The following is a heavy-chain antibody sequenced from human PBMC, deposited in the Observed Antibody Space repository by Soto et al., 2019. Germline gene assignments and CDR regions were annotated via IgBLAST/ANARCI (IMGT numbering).Heavy chain of an antibody. D-gene: IGHD4-17*01. V-gene: IGHV3-21*01. CDR3: ARDLNGDYGDYGLTSRYSGAFDI. CDR2: ISSSSSYI. J-gene: IGHJ3*02. CDR1: GFTFSSYS. Sequence: EVQLVESGGGLVKPGGSLRLSCAASGFTFSSYSMNWVRQAPGKGLEWVSSISSSSSYIYYADSVKGRFTISRDNAKNSLYLQMNSLRAEDTAVYYCARDLNGDYGDYGLTSRYSGAFDIWGQGTMVTVSS.